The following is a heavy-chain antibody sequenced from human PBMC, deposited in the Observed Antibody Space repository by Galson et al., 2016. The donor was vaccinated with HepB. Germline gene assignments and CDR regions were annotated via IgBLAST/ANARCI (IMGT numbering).Heavy chain of an antibody. CDR2: ISGSGSST. CDR3: AKGGRDTSGYEN. CDR1: GFTFSTYA. J-gene: IGHJ3*01. Sequence: SLRLSCAASGFTFSTYAMSWVRQAPGKGLEWVSLISGSGSSTFYADSVKGRFTISRDNSKNTLHLQMNSLRVEDTAVYYCAKGGRDTSGYENWGQGTVVTVSS. V-gene: IGHV3-23*01. D-gene: IGHD3-22*01.